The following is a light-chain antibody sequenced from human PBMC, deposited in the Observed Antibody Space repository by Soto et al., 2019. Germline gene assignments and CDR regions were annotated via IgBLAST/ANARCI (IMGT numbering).Light chain of an antibody. Sequence: EIVLTQSPGTLSLSPGERATLSCRASQRVDGNSLTWYQQKPGQAPRVLFYGASNRATGIPDRFSGSGSGTDFTLSINRLEPEDSAVYYCQQYGRSPRTFGQGTKVEIK. CDR2: GAS. J-gene: IGKJ1*01. CDR1: QRVDGNS. V-gene: IGKV3-20*01. CDR3: QQYGRSPRT.